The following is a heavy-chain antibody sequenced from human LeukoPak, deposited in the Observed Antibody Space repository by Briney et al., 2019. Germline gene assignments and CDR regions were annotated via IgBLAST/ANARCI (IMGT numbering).Heavy chain of an antibody. J-gene: IGHJ6*03. D-gene: IGHD1-14*01. CDR3: ARSAKPGGQPYYYYMDV. V-gene: IGHV1-69*05. CDR1: GYTFTGYY. CDR2: IIPIFGTA. Sequence: ASVKVSCKASGYTFTGYYMHWVRQAPGQGLEWMGGIIPIFGTANYAQKFQGRVTITTDESTSTAYMELSSLRSEDTAVYYCARSAKPGGQPYYYYMDVWGKGTTVTVSS.